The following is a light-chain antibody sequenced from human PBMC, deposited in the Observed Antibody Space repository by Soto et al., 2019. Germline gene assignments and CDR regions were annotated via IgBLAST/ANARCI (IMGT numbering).Light chain of an antibody. CDR3: QSYDTSPV. V-gene: IGLV1-40*01. CDR1: RSNLGANYA. CDR2: DNS. J-gene: IGLJ2*01. Sequence: QSVLTQPPSLSGAAGQRVTISCTGSRSNLGANYAVHWYQQLPGTAPKLLIYDNSKRPSGVPDRFSASKSGTSASLAITGLQAEDEAYYFCQSYDTSPVFGGGTKLTVL.